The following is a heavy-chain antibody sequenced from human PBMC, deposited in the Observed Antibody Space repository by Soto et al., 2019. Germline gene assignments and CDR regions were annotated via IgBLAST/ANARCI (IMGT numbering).Heavy chain of an antibody. CDR1: GFTFSSYA. J-gene: IGHJ4*02. Sequence: EVQLLESGGGLVQPGGSLRLSCAASGFTFSSYAMSWVRQAPGKGLEWVSAISGSGGSTYYADSVKGRFTISRDNPKNTLYLQMNSLRAEDTAVYYCAKQGGRIAAAGGDFDYWGQGTLVTVSS. V-gene: IGHV3-23*01. D-gene: IGHD6-13*01. CDR2: ISGSGGST. CDR3: AKQGGRIAAAGGDFDY.